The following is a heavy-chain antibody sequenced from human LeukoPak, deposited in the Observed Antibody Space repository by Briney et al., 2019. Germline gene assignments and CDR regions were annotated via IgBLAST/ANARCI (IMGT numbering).Heavy chain of an antibody. D-gene: IGHD3-10*01. CDR1: GGSISSGDYH. J-gene: IGHJ5*02. CDR2: IHDSGST. CDR3: ARGYGSGSYYYGWFDP. Sequence: SQTLSLTCTVSGGSISSGDYHWNWIRQPPGKGLGWIGFIHDSGSTYYNPSLKSRVTISRDMSKKQFSLKLTSVTAADTGVYYCARGYGSGSYYYGWFDPWGQGTLVTVSS. V-gene: IGHV4-30-4*01.